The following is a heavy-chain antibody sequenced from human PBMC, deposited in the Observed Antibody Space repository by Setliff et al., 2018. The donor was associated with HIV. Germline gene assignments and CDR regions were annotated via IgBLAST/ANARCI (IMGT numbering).Heavy chain of an antibody. Sequence: HPGGSLRLSCATSGFTFDSYSIIWVRQAPGKGLEWVSYISGLGGGTIYYADSVRGRFTISRDDAEKSVYLQMNSLRADDTAVYYCARDVDRSSHLSCFDPWGQGTLVTVSS. CDR1: GFTFDSYS. CDR3: ARDVDRSSHLSCFDP. V-gene: IGHV3-48*01. J-gene: IGHJ5*02. CDR2: ISGLGGGTI. D-gene: IGHD3-22*01.